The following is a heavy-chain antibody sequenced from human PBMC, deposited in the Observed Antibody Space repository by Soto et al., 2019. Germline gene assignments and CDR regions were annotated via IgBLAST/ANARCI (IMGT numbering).Heavy chain of an antibody. V-gene: IGHV4-34*01. J-gene: IGHJ4*02. Sequence: SSETLSLTCAVYGGSFSGYYWSWIRQPPGKGLEWIGEINHSGSTNYNPSLKSRVTISVDTSKNQFSLKLSSVTAADTAVYYCARVRLGDIVVVPAAKYFDYWGQGTLVTVSS. CDR2: INHSGST. D-gene: IGHD2-2*01. CDR1: GGSFSGYY. CDR3: ARVRLGDIVVVPAAKYFDY.